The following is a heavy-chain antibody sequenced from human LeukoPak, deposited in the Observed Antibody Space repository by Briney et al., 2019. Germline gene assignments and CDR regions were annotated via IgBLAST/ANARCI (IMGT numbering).Heavy chain of an antibody. CDR3: ATAEIAVSPLNDAFDI. Sequence: SETLSLTCAVAGGSISSSNWWSWVRQPPGKGLEWIGEIYHSGSTNYNPSLKSRVTISVDKSKNQFSLKLSSVTAADTAVYYCATAEIAVSPLNDAFDIWGQGTMVTVSS. J-gene: IGHJ3*02. CDR1: GGSISSSNW. V-gene: IGHV4-4*02. D-gene: IGHD6-19*01. CDR2: IYHSGST.